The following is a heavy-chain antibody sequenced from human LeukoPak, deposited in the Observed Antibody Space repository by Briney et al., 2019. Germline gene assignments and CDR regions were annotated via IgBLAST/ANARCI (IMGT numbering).Heavy chain of an antibody. V-gene: IGHV4-34*01. CDR3: ARAASIAARSGSDDY. Sequence: PSETLSLTCAVYGGSFSGYYWSWIRQPPGKGLEWIGEINHSGATNYNPSLKSRVTISLDTSKNQFSLKLSSVTAADTAVYYCARAASIAARSGSDDYWGQGTLVTVSS. J-gene: IGHJ4*02. D-gene: IGHD6-6*01. CDR1: GGSFSGYY. CDR2: INHSGAT.